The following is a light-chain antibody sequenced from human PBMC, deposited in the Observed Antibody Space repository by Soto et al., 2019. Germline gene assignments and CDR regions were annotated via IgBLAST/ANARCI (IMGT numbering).Light chain of an antibody. CDR3: QQYGSSPWT. J-gene: IGKJ1*01. CDR1: QSVSSGH. CDR2: GVS. V-gene: IGKV3-20*01. Sequence: EIVLTQSPGTLSLSPGERATLSCRASQSVSSGHLAWYQQKPGQAPRLLIYGVSSRATGIPDRFSGSGSGTDFALTISRLEPEDFAVYYCQQYGSSPWTFGQGTKGDIK.